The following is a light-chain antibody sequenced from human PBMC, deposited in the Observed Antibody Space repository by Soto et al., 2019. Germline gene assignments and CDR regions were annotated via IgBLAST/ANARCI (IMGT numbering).Light chain of an antibody. CDR3: QESYTRA. V-gene: IGKV1-39*01. Sequence: DIQMTQSPSSLSASVGDRVTITCRASQNVRNYLNWYQKKSGEATNLLVFAASTLQSGVTSRFSGSGAETEFTLTISSLQPEDFATYSCQESYTRAFGQGTVVEI. CDR2: AAS. CDR1: QNVRNY. J-gene: IGKJ1*01.